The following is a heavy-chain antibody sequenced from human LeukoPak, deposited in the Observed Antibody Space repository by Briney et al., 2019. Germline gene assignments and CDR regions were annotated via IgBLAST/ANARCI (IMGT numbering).Heavy chain of an antibody. CDR3: AKGSTVTAHLDY. Sequence: GGSLRLSCAASGFTFSSYTMNWVRQAPGKGLECISVIYSGGSTDYADSVKGRFTISRDISKNTLYLQMNSLRAEDTAVYYCAKGSTVTAHLDYWGQGTLVTVSS. CDR1: GFTFSSYT. V-gene: IGHV3-23*01. J-gene: IGHJ4*02. CDR2: IYSGGST. D-gene: IGHD4-17*01.